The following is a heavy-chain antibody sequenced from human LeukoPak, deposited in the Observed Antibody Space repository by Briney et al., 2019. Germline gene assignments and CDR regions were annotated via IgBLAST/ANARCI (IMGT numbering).Heavy chain of an antibody. D-gene: IGHD1-26*01. CDR2: ISSSSSYI. V-gene: IGHV3-21*01. CDR1: GFTFDDYG. Sequence: PGGSLRLSCVASGFTFDDYGMNWVRQAPGKGLEWVSSISSSSSYIYYADSVKGRFTISRDNAKNSLYLQMNSLRAEDTAVYYCARDRAGATTDYWGQGTLVTVSS. CDR3: ARDRAGATTDY. J-gene: IGHJ4*02.